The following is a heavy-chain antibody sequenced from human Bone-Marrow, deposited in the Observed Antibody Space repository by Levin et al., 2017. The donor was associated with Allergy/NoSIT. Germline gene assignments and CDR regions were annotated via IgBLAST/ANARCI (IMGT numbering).Heavy chain of an antibody. CDR1: GGFVNNYY. Sequence: KASETLSLTCTVSGGFVNNYYWSWLRQPPGKSLQWIGYIYYNGDTKYNPSLESRVTISVDTSNNQFSLKLNSVTAADTAVYFCARDVYDSSDYYQGTFDIWGHGTRVIVSS. V-gene: IGHV4-59*02. J-gene: IGHJ3*02. D-gene: IGHD3-22*01. CDR2: IYYNGDT. CDR3: ARDVYDSSDYYQGTFDI.